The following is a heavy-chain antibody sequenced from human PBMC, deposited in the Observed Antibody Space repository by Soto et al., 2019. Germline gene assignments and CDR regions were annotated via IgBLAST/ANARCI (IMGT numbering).Heavy chain of an antibody. CDR2: TYYKSKWYN. J-gene: IGHJ3*02. CDR1: GDSVSTNSVG. V-gene: IGHV6-1*01. D-gene: IGHD2-8*01. Sequence: PSQTLSLTCAISGDSVSTNSVGWNWIRQSPSRGLEWLGRTYYKSKWYNDYAPSVKSRITINPDTSKNQFSLQLNSVTPEDTAVYYCARNIMSGSGVFDIWGQGXMVTV. CDR3: ARNIMSGSGVFDI.